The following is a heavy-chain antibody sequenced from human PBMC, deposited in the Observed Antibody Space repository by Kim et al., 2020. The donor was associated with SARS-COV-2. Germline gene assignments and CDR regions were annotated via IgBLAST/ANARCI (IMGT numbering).Heavy chain of an antibody. Sequence: SETLSLTCTVSGGSVSSGSYYWSWIRQPPGKGLEWIGYIYYSGSTNYNPSLKSRVTISVDTSKNQFSLTLSSVTAADTAVYYCARDIGRGYCSSTSCYWLGYGMDVWGQGTTVTVSS. CDR1: GGSVSSGSYY. D-gene: IGHD2-2*01. V-gene: IGHV4-61*01. J-gene: IGHJ6*02. CDR3: ARDIGRGYCSSTSCYWLGYGMDV. CDR2: IYYSGST.